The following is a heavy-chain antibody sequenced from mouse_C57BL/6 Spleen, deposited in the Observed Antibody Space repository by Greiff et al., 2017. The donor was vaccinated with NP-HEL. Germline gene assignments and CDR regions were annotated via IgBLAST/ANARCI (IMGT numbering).Heavy chain of an antibody. V-gene: IGHV1-76*01. J-gene: IGHJ1*03. CDR3: ARAPNYYGSSYWYFDV. CDR1: GYTFTDYY. Sequence: QVHVKQSGAELVRPGASVKLSCKASGYTFTDYYINWVKQRPGQGLEWIARIYPGSGNTYYNEKFKGKATLTAEKSSSTAYMQLSSLTSEDSAVYFCARAPNYYGSSYWYFDVWGTGTTVTVSS. D-gene: IGHD1-1*01. CDR2: IYPGSGNT.